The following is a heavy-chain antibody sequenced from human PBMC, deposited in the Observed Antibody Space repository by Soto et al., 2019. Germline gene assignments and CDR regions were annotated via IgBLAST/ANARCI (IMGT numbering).Heavy chain of an antibody. D-gene: IGHD3-10*01. Sequence: SGPTLVNPTQTLTLTCTFSGFSLSTSGVGVGWIRQPPGKALEWLALIYWDDDKYYSTSLKTRLTISKDTPKNQVVLTMTNMDPVDTATYYCARVSFVFALGAPYYYYYGMDVWGQGTKVTVSS. CDR1: GFSLSTSGVG. CDR2: IYWDDDK. CDR3: ARVSFVFALGAPYYYYYGMDV. J-gene: IGHJ6*02. V-gene: IGHV2-70*01.